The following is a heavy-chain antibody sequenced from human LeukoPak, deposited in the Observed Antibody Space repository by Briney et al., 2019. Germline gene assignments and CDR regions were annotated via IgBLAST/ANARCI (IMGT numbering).Heavy chain of an antibody. D-gene: IGHD2-2*01. V-gene: IGHV1-2*02. CDR1: GYTFTGYY. CDR2: INPNSGGT. CDR3: ARSLPAAIQKFDC. J-gene: IGHJ4*02. Sequence: ASVKVSRKASGYTFTGYYMHWVRQAPGQGLEWMGWINPNSGGTNYAQKFQGRVTMTRDTSISTAYMELSRLRSDDTAVYYCARSLPAAIQKFDCWGQGTLVTVSS.